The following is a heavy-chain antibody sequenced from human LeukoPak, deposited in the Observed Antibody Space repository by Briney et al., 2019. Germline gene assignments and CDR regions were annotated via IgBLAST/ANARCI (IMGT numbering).Heavy chain of an antibody. CDR3: AQLNSGAYLDY. V-gene: IGHV2-70*04. D-gene: IGHD2-2*02. CDR2: IDWDDDK. Sequence: SGPTLVNPTQTLTLTCTFSGFSLSTSGMRVSWIRQPPRKALEWLARIDWDDDKFYSTSLKTRLTISKDTSKNQVVLTMTNMDPVDTATYYCAQLNSGAYLDYWGQGTLVTVSS. CDR1: GFSLSTSGMR. J-gene: IGHJ4*02.